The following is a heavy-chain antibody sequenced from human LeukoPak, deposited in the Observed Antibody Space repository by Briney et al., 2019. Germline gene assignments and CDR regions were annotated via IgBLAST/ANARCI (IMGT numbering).Heavy chain of an antibody. CDR1: GFTFSDYY. D-gene: IGHD3-22*01. CDR2: ISSSGSTI. CDR3: ARDSDSIGYYYYYYGMDV. V-gene: IGHV3-11*01. Sequence: PGGSLRLSCAAFGFTFSDYYMSWIRQAPGKGLEWVSYISSSGSTIYYADSVKGRFTISRDNAKNSLYLQMNSLRAEDTAVYYCARDSDSIGYYYYYYGMDVWGQGTTVTVSS. J-gene: IGHJ6*02.